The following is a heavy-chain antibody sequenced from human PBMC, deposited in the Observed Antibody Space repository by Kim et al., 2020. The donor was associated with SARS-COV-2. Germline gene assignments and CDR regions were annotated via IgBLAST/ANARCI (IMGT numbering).Heavy chain of an antibody. V-gene: IGHV1-69*13. CDR2: IIPIFGTA. J-gene: IGHJ3*02. CDR3: ARGLGWLQEDAFDI. Sequence: SVKVSCKASGVTFSSYAISWVRQAPGQGLEWMGGIIPIFGTANYAQKFQGRVTITADESTSTAYMELSSLRSEDTAVYYCARGLGWLQEDAFDIWGQGTMVTVSS. CDR1: GVTFSSYA. D-gene: IGHD5-18*01.